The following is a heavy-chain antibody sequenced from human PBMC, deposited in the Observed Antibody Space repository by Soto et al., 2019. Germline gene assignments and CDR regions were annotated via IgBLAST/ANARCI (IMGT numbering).Heavy chain of an antibody. CDR3: AKDRGKAVTGLLYFQH. V-gene: IGHV3-23*01. J-gene: IGHJ1*01. CDR2: TSAGGGRT. Sequence: EVQLLESGGCLVQPGGSLRVSCEVSGFTFSYYAMSWVRQAPGKGLEWVSTSAGGGRTYYANSVKGRFTISRDNSRSTLYLQMNSLRADDTAVYSCAKDRGKAVTGLLYFQHWGQGTLVTVSS. CDR1: GFTFSYYA. D-gene: IGHD6-19*01.